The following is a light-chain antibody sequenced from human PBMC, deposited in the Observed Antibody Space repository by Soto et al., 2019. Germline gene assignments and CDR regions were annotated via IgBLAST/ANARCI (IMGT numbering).Light chain of an antibody. J-gene: IGLJ1*01. CDR1: TNY. V-gene: IGLV2-11*01. Sequence: QSALTQPRSVSGSPGQSVTISCSGATNYVSWYQQHPGKAPKLMIYDVTKRPSGVPDRFSGSKSGSTASLTISGLQAEDEADYYCCSFAGSYTSYVFGTGTKGTVL. CDR3: CSFAGSYTSYV. CDR2: DVT.